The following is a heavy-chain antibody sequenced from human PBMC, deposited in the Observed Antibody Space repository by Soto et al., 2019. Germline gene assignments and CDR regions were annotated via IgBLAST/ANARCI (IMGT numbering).Heavy chain of an antibody. CDR1: GFTFTNFW. CDR2: IKGDGSEK. J-gene: IGHJ6*04. V-gene: IGHV3-7*01. CDR3: GRDDVPKGVGV. Sequence: PGGSLRLSCVASGFTFTNFWISWVRQAPWKGLEWVANIKGDGSEKRYVDSVKGRFTISRDNAKNSVYLQMSSLRVEDTSLYYCGRDDVPKGVGVWGTGTTVGVCS.